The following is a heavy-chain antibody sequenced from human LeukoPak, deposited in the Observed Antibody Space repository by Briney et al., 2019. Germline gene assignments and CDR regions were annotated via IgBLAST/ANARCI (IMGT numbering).Heavy chain of an antibody. Sequence: ASVKVSCKASGYTFTSYGISWVRQAPGQGLEWMGWISAYNGNTNYAQKLQGRVTMTTDTSTSTAYMELRSLRSDDTAVYYCARGPRGHDFWSGYYSHYYYYMDVWGKGTTVTVSS. CDR2: ISAYNGNT. V-gene: IGHV1-18*01. D-gene: IGHD3-3*01. CDR3: ARGPRGHDFWSGYYSHYYYYMDV. J-gene: IGHJ6*03. CDR1: GYTFTSYG.